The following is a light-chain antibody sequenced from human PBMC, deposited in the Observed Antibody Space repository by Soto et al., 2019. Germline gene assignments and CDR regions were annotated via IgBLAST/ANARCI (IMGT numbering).Light chain of an antibody. Sequence: EIVLTQSPGTLSLSPGERATLSCRASQSVSSSYLAWYQPKPGQAPSLLIYGASSRATGIPDWFSGSGSGTDLPLTISRLEPEDFAVYYCQPYGSSPYTFGQGTKLEIK. V-gene: IGKV3-20*01. CDR3: QPYGSSPYT. J-gene: IGKJ2*01. CDR2: GAS. CDR1: QSVSSSY.